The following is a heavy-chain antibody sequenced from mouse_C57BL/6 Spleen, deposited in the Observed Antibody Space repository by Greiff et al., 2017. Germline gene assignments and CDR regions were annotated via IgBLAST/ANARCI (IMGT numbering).Heavy chain of an antibody. V-gene: IGHV5-9*01. D-gene: IGHD2-4*01. CDR3: ARLYDYDYYYAMDY. CDR1: GFTFSSYT. Sequence: EVQLQESGGGLVKPGGSLKLSCAASGFTFSSYTMSWVRQTPEKRLEWVATISGGGGNTYYPDSVKGRFTISRDNAKNTLYLQMSSLRSEDTALYYCARLYDYDYYYAMDYWGQGTSVTVSS. J-gene: IGHJ4*01. CDR2: ISGGGGNT.